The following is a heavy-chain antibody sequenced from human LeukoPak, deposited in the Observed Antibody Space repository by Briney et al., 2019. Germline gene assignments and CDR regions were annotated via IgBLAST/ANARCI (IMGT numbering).Heavy chain of an antibody. Sequence: PSETLSLTCKVPGGSIRSYHWSWIRQPPGKGLEWIAYTYYGGSTDYNPSLKSRVTISVDTSKNQFSLKLNSVTAADTAVYYCARGVSMVRGVVYHNWFDPWGQGNLVTVSS. J-gene: IGHJ5*02. CDR1: GGSIRSYH. CDR2: TYYGGST. V-gene: IGHV4-59*08. CDR3: ARGVSMVRGVVYHNWFDP. D-gene: IGHD3-10*01.